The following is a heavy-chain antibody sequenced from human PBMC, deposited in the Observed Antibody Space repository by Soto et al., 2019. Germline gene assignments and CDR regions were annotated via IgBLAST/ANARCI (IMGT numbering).Heavy chain of an antibody. CDR1: GGSISSYY. D-gene: IGHD4-17*01. Sequence: QVQLQESGPGLVKPSETLSLTCTVSGGSISSYYWCWIRQPPGKGLEWIGYIYYSGGTNYNPSLKSRVTISVDTSKNQFSLKLSSVTAADTAVYYCARGYGDYVSDYWGQGTLVTVSS. CDR3: ARGYGDYVSDY. CDR2: IYYSGGT. J-gene: IGHJ4*02. V-gene: IGHV4-59*01.